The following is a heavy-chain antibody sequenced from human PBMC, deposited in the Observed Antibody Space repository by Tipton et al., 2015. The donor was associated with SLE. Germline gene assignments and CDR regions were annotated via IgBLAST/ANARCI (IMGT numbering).Heavy chain of an antibody. D-gene: IGHD2-21*02. J-gene: IGHJ4*02. Sequence: SCTVSGASVSSSAYYWGWIRQPPGKGLEWIGTFYYGGRTFYNPSLKSRVTLLLDTSKNQFSLDLSSVTAADTAVYYCARLVTLSRIDFWGQGTLVTVSS. CDR2: FYYGGRT. CDR3: ARLVTLSRIDF. V-gene: IGHV4-39*07. CDR1: GASVSSSAYY.